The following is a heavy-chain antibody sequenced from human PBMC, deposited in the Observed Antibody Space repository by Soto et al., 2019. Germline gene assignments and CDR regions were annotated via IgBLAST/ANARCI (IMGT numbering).Heavy chain of an antibody. CDR3: ARDPVGVTHFDY. CDR2: IYYMGRT. J-gene: IGHJ4*02. V-gene: IGHV4-59*01. D-gene: IGHD1-26*01. CDR1: GGSISSYY. Sequence: PSETLSLTCTVSGGSISSYYWIWIRQPPGKGLEWIGYIYYMGRTNYNPSLKSRVIMSIDTSKNQFSLKLSSVTAADTAVYYCARDPVGVTHFDYWGQGALVTVSS.